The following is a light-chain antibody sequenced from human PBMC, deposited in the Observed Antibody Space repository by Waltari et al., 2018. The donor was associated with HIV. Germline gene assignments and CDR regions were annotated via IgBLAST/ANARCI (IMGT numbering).Light chain of an antibody. Sequence: DIVMTQSPDSLAVSLGERATMNCKYSQSILSSSNNRKYVAWYRQKPGQPPKLLIYWASARDSGVPDRFMGRGSGTDFSHTISSLQAEDVAVCFCHQYYTTPYTFGQGTKLEIK. CDR2: WAS. CDR1: QSILSSSNNRKY. V-gene: IGKV4-1*01. CDR3: HQYYTTPYT. J-gene: IGKJ2*01.